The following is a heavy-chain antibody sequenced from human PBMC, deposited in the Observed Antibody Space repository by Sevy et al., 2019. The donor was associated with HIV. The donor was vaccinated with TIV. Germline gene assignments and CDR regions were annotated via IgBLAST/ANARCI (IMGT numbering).Heavy chain of an antibody. CDR2: ILNSGGGT. J-gene: IGHJ4*02. D-gene: IGHD1-1*01. Sequence: GGSLRLSCAASGFTFSSYGMSWVRQAPGKGLQWVSSILNSGGGTTYAYSVRGRFTISRDNSKNMLYLQMNSLRAEDSAVYYCTKGYEGNDWYLGYWGQGTLVTVSS. CDR3: TKGYEGNDWYLGY. CDR1: GFTFSSYG. V-gene: IGHV3-23*01.